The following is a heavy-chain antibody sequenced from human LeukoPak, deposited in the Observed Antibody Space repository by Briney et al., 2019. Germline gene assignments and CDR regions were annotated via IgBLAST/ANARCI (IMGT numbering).Heavy chain of an antibody. CDR2: IKSDGTYS. CDR3: VRDDDQYGVDY. D-gene: IGHD1-1*01. J-gene: IGHJ4*02. V-gene: IGHV3-74*01. Sequence: GGSLRLSCAASGFTFTSHWMHWVRQAPGKGLVCVSRIKSDGTYSDYGDSVRGRFTISRDNAKDTLYLQMNSLRVEDTAVYYCVRDDDQYGVDYWGRGTLVTVSS. CDR1: GFTFTSHW.